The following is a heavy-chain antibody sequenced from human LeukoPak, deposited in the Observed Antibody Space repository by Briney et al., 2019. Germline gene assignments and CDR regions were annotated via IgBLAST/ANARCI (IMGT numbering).Heavy chain of an antibody. CDR2: IYYSGST. Sequence: SETLSLTCTVSGGSISSSSYYWGWIRQPPGKGLEWIGSIYYSGSTYYNPSLKSRVTISVDTSKNQFSLKLSSVTAADTAVYYCARVSGITIFGVVITHYYYYMDVWGKGTTVT. CDR3: ARVSGITIFGVVITHYYYYMDV. J-gene: IGHJ6*03. D-gene: IGHD3-3*01. CDR1: GGSISSSSYY. V-gene: IGHV4-39*07.